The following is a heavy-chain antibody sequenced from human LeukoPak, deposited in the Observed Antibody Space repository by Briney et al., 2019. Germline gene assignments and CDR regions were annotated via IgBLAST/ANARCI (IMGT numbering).Heavy chain of an antibody. Sequence: GGSLRLSCAASGLSFINYGIYWVRRAPGKGLEWVTFIKYDGSENQYSDSVNVRFTISRDNSRNTLKLQMTGLRTEDTAVYYCAARRRDAYKYGAFDIWGQGTMVAVYS. CDR3: AARRRDAYKYGAFDI. D-gene: IGHD5-24*01. CDR2: IKYDGSEN. CDR1: GLSFINYG. J-gene: IGHJ3*02. V-gene: IGHV3-30*02.